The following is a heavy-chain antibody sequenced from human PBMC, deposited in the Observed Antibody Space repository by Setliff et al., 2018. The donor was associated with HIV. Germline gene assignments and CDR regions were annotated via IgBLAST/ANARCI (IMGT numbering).Heavy chain of an antibody. D-gene: IGHD7-27*01. CDR3: ILLGMHGAFDI. V-gene: IGHV3-15*01. Sequence: GGSLRLSCEASGLTFSNAWMNWVRQAPGKGLEWVGRIKSESDGGTTDYAAPVKGRFTISGDDSKNRLYLQMDSLSTEDTAVYYCILLGMHGAFDIWGQGTMVTVSS. CDR2: IKSESDGGTT. CDR1: GLTFSNAW. J-gene: IGHJ3*02.